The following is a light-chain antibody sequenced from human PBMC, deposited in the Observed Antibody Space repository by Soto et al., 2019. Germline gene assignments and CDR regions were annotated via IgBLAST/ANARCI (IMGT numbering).Light chain of an antibody. Sequence: DIQMTQSPSTLSASVGDRVTITCRARQTISIWLAWYQQKPGKAPKLLIYGASILESGVPSRFSGSGSGTEFTLTISSLQPDDFATYYCQQYNSYRTFGQGTKVDI. J-gene: IGKJ1*01. V-gene: IGKV1-5*01. CDR1: QTISIW. CDR3: QQYNSYRT. CDR2: GAS.